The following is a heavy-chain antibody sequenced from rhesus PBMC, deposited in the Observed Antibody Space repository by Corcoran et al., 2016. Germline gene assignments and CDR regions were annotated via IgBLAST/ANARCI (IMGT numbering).Heavy chain of an antibody. Sequence: QEQLQESGPGPVRPSETLYLTCAVSGFSISSDYWPWLRPPPGSGLEWIGGIYGSSGATYYNSFLKSRVTISTDTSKKQFSLKLNSVTAADTAVDYWAREDFAPGHGLNSWGQGVVVTVSS. D-gene: IGHD1-38*01. V-gene: IGHV4-147*01. CDR3: AREDFAPGHGLNS. CDR2: IYGSSGAT. J-gene: IGHJ6*01. CDR1: GFSISSDY.